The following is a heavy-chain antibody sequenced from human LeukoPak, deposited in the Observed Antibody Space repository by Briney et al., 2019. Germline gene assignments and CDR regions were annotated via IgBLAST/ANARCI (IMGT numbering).Heavy chain of an antibody. CDR1: GYTFTKYA. CDR3: ANCYDSSGFFAY. V-gene: IGHV7-4-1*02. Sequence: GASVKVSCKGSGYTFTKYAISWVRLAPGQGLEYMGWIDTNTGNPTYAQGFTGRFVFSLDTSVSTAYLQISSLKAEDSAIYFCANCYDSSGFFAYWGQGTLVTVSS. CDR2: IDTNTGNP. D-gene: IGHD3-22*01. J-gene: IGHJ4*02.